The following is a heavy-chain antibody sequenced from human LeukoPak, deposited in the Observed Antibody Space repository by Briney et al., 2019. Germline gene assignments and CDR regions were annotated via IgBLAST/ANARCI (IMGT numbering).Heavy chain of an antibody. D-gene: IGHD2-15*01. CDR3: ARAYRSGENDAFDI. V-gene: IGHV3-21*01. CDR1: GFTFSSYA. CDR2: ISSSSSYI. Sequence: PGGSLRLSCAASGFTFSSYAMSWVRQAPGKGLEWVSSISSSSSYIYYADSVKGRFTISRDNAKNSLYLQMNSLRAEDTAVYYCARAYRSGENDAFDIWGQGTMVTVSS. J-gene: IGHJ3*02.